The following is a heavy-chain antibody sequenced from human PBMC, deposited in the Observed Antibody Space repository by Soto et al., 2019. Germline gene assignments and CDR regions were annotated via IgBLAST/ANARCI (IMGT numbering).Heavy chain of an antibody. J-gene: IGHJ4*02. D-gene: IGHD4-17*01. V-gene: IGHV4-39*01. Sequence: SETLSLTCTVSGGSISSSSYYWGWIRQPPGKGLEWIGSIYYSGSTYYNPSLKSRVTISVDTSKNQFSLKLSSVTAADTAVYYCARLKSTLTRHHYFDYWGQGTLVTVSS. CDR3: ARLKSTLTRHHYFDY. CDR2: IYYSGST. CDR1: GGSISSSSYY.